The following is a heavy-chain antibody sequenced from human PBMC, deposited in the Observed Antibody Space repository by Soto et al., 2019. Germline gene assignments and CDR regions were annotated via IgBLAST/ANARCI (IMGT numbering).Heavy chain of an antibody. CDR3: ARDLVYDILTSGYFDY. V-gene: IGHV1-69*13. CDR2: IIPIFGTA. J-gene: IGHJ4*02. CDR1: GGTFSSYA. D-gene: IGHD3-9*01. Sequence: AASVRVSCKASGGTFSSYAISWVRQAPGQGLEWMGGIIPIFGTANYAQKFQGRVTITADESTSTAYMELSSLRSEDTAVYYCARDLVYDILTSGYFDYWGQGTLVTV.